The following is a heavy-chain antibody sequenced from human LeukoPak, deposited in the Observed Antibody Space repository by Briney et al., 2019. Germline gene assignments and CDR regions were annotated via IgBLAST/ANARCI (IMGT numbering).Heavy chain of an antibody. CDR3: ARGFWAAAGTVDY. J-gene: IGHJ4*02. D-gene: IGHD6-13*01. CDR2: ISSSGSTI. V-gene: IGHV3-48*03. CDR1: GFTFSSYE. Sequence: PGGSLRLSCAASGFTFSSYEMNWVRQAPGKGLEWVSYISSSGSTIYYADSVKGRFTISRDNAKNSLYLQMNGLRAEDTAVYYCARGFWAAAGTVDYWGQGTLVTVSS.